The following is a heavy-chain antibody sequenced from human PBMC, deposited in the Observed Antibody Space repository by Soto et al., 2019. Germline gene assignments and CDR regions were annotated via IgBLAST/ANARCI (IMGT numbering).Heavy chain of an antibody. CDR3: ARTELYSSSPTGFFDY. CDR1: GYTFTSYY. CDR2: INPSGGST. J-gene: IGHJ4*02. D-gene: IGHD6-6*01. Sequence: QVQLVQSGAEVKKPGASVKVSCKASGYTFTSYYMHWVRQAPGQGLEWMGIINPSGGSTSYAQKFQGRVTMTRDTSTSTVYMELSSLRSEDTAVYYCARTELYSSSPTGFFDYWGQGTLVTVSS. V-gene: IGHV1-46*03.